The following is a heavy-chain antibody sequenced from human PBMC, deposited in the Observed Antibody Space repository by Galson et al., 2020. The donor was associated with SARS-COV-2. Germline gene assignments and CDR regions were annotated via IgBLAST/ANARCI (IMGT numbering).Heavy chain of an antibody. CDR3: AKDQTLGATGQGDWFDP. Sequence: GGSLRLSCAASGFTFSSYGMHWVRQAPGKGLEWVAVISYDGSNKYYADSVKGRFTISRDNSKNTLYLQMNSLRAEDTAVYYCAKDQTLGATGQGDWFDPWGQGTLVTVSS. CDR1: GFTFSSYG. CDR2: ISYDGSNK. V-gene: IGHV3-30*18. J-gene: IGHJ5*02. D-gene: IGHD1-26*01.